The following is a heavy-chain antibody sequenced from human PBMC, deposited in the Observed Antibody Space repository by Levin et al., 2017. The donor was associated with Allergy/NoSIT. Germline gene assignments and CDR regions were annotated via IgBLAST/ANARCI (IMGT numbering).Heavy chain of an antibody. J-gene: IGHJ2*01. D-gene: IGHD3-16*01. CDR3: AKGGLSYFDL. V-gene: IGHV3-23*01. CDR1: GFTFRSNA. Sequence: LSLTCAASGFTFRSNAMAWVRQAPGKGLEWVSSISGGGGSTHYADSVKGRFTISRDNSKNTLYLQMNSLRAEDTAVYYCAKGGLSYFDLWGRGTLVTVSS. CDR2: ISGGGGST.